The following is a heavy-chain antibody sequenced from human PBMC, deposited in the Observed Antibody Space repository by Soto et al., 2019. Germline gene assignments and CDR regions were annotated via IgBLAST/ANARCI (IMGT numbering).Heavy chain of an antibody. D-gene: IGHD1-7*01. CDR2: ISAYNGNT. CDR3: SAPTGTTSRKNYYYGMDV. CDR1: GYTFTSYG. J-gene: IGHJ6*02. V-gene: IGHV1-18*04. Sequence: QVQLVQSGAEVKKPGASVKVSCKASGYTFTSYGISWVRQAPGQGLEWMGWISAYNGNTNYAQKLQGRVTMTTDTSTRTADMELRSLRPDDTAVYYCSAPTGTTSRKNYYYGMDVWGQGTTVTVSS.